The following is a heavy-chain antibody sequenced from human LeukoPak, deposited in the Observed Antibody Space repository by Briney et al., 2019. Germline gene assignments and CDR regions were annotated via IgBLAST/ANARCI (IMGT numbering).Heavy chain of an antibody. J-gene: IGHJ4*02. Sequence: GGSLRLSCAASGFTFSNAWMSWVRQAPGKGREWVGRIKSKTDGGTTDYAAPVKGRFTISRDDSKNTLYLQMNSLRAEDTAVYFCVEGGAPSYYDGSGDAYFDYWGQGTLVTVSS. CDR1: GFTFSNAW. D-gene: IGHD3-22*01. CDR2: IKSKTDGGTT. V-gene: IGHV3-15*01. CDR3: VEGGAPSYYDGSGDAYFDY.